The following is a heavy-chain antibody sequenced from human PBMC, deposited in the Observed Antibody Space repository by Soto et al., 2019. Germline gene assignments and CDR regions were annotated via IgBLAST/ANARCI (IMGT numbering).Heavy chain of an antibody. V-gene: IGHV3-33*01. Sequence: GGSLRLSCAASGFTFSSYGMHWVRQAPGKGLEWVAVIWYDGSNKYYADSVKGRFTISRDNSKNTLYLQMNSLRAEDTAVYYCARDSSRVRGFFSYFDYWGQGTLVTVSS. CDR1: GFTFSSYG. CDR3: ARDSSRVRGFFSYFDY. D-gene: IGHD3-10*01. J-gene: IGHJ4*02. CDR2: IWYDGSNK.